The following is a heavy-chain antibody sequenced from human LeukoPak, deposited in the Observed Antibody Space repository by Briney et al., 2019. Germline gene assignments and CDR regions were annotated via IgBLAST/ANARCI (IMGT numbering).Heavy chain of an antibody. CDR1: GSSISGYY. CDR2: IYTDGTA. J-gene: IGHJ4*02. D-gene: IGHD2-8*01. CDR3: AGGDDGFHH. V-gene: IGHV4-4*07. Sequence: SETLSLTCTVSGSSISGYYWTWIRQHARKRLQWVGRIYTDGTANYNPSLNSRITISRDMSNNQLSLKLRSVTAADTAVYYCAGGDDGFHHGGPGTLVTVSS.